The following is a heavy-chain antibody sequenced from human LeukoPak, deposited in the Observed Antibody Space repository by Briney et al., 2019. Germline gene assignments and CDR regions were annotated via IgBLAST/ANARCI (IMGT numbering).Heavy chain of an antibody. CDR3: ASGVHQYEARPDHFDY. CDR1: GGSISSSSYY. Sequence: SETLSLTCTVSGGSISSSSYYWGWIRQPPGKGLEWIGSIYYSGSTYYNPSLKSRVTISVDTSKNQFSLKLSSVTAADTAVYYCASGVHQYEARPDHFDYWGQGTLVTVSS. J-gene: IGHJ4*02. V-gene: IGHV4-39*01. D-gene: IGHD6-6*01. CDR2: IYYSGST.